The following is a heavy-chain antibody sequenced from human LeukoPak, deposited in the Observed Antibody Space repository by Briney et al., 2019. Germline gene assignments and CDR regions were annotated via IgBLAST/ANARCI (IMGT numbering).Heavy chain of an antibody. V-gene: IGHV1-69*05. Sequence: SVKVSCKASGGTFSSYAISWVRQAPGQGLEWMGRIIPIFGTANYAQKFQGRVTITTDESTSAAYMELSSLRSEDTAVYYCARGDLGGYSYGLDYWGQGTLVTVSS. J-gene: IGHJ4*02. CDR1: GGTFSSYA. CDR2: IIPIFGTA. CDR3: ARGDLGGYSYGLDY. D-gene: IGHD5-18*01.